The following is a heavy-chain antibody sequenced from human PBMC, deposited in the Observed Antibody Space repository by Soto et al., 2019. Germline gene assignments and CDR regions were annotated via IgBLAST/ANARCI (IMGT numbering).Heavy chain of an antibody. J-gene: IGHJ4*02. CDR2: IGSSGGGT. Sequence: VQLVESGGGLVQPGGSLRLSCAASGFPLSNYWMHWVRQAPGEGLVWVSRIGSSGGGTTYADSVKGRFTISRDNAKNTLYLQMNSLRAEDTAVYFCTRVVDGSAGEFDYWGQGTLVTVSS. CDR3: TRVVDGSAGEFDY. D-gene: IGHD3-10*01. V-gene: IGHV3-74*01. CDR1: GFPLSNYW.